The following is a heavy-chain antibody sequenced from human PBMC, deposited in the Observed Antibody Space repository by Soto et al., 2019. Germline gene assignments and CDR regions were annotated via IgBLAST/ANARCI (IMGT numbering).Heavy chain of an antibody. CDR2: ISAYNGNT. Sequence: GASVEVCCKASGYTFAIYGIIWVRQAPGQGLEWMGWISAYNGNTNYAQKLQGRVTMTTDTSTSTAYMELRSLRSDDTAVYYCARDQYSSSWPEYFQHWGQGTLVTVSS. CDR3: ARDQYSSSWPEYFQH. J-gene: IGHJ1*01. V-gene: IGHV1-18*01. D-gene: IGHD6-13*01. CDR1: GYTFAIYG.